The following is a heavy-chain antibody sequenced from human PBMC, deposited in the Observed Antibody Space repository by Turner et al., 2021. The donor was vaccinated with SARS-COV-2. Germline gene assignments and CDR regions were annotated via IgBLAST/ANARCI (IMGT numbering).Heavy chain of an antibody. Sequence: VLLHESGPGLVKPSETLSLTCTFSGLSFTSYGFYWGWIRQPPGKGLEWVSSLSSSSSYIYYADSVKGRFTISRDNAKNSLYPQMNSLRAEDTAVYYCARVRPLSYGFLEWFYYYGMDVWGQGTTVTVSS. J-gene: IGHJ6*02. CDR1: GLSFTSYG. V-gene: IGHV3-21*02. D-gene: IGHD3-3*01. CDR3: ARVRPLSYGFLEWFYYYGMDV. CDR2: LSSSSSYI.